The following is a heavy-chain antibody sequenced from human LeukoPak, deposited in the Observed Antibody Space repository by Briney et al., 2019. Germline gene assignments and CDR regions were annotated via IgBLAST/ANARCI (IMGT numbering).Heavy chain of an antibody. D-gene: IGHD6-19*01. CDR3: ASIQSIAVTGSVDY. Sequence: SETLSLTCAVSGYSISSGYYWGWIRQPPGKGLEWIGSIYHSGSTYYNPSLKSRVTISVDTSKNQFSLKLSSVTAADTAVYYCASIQSIAVTGSVDYWGQGTLVTVSS. CDR2: IYHSGST. V-gene: IGHV4-38-2*01. J-gene: IGHJ4*02. CDR1: GYSISSGYY.